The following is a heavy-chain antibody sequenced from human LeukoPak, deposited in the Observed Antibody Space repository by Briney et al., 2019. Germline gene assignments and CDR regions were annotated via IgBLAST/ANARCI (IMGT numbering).Heavy chain of an antibody. D-gene: IGHD6-13*01. CDR2: IYYSGST. Sequence: SETLPLTCTVSGGSISSYYWSWIRQPPGKGLEWIGYIYYSGSTNYNPSLKSRVTISVDTSKNQFSLKLSSVTAADTAVYYCARRGIAAAGTFDYWGQGTLVTVSS. J-gene: IGHJ4*02. V-gene: IGHV4-59*08. CDR1: GGSISSYY. CDR3: ARRGIAAAGTFDY.